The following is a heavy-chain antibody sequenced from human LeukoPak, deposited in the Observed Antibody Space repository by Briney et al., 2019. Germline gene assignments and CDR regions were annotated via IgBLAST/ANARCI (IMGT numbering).Heavy chain of an antibody. D-gene: IGHD1-26*01. CDR3: ARHASGSYNNFQH. Sequence: AETLSLTCTVSGDSISSSTYYWGWIRQPPGKGLEWIGSIYYSGHTYYNPSLKSRVTISLDTSKTQFFLNLISVTAADTAVYYCARHASGSYNNFQHWGQGTLVTVSS. CDR1: GDSISSSTYY. J-gene: IGHJ1*01. CDR2: IYYSGHT. V-gene: IGHV4-39*01.